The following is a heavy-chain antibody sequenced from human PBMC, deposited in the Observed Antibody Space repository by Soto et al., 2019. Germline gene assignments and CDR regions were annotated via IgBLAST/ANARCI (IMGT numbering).Heavy chain of an antibody. V-gene: IGHV3-74*03. J-gene: IGHJ6*02. CDR2: LNEDGSFT. CDR3: ARDLSGRADV. Sequence: GGSLRLSCVASEFTFSSYWMQWVRQVPGKGLVWVSRLNEDGSFTSYADSVKGRFSIFRDNAKKTLYLQMNSLSAEDSAVYYCARDLSGRADVWGQGTTVTV. D-gene: IGHD3-10*01. CDR1: EFTFSSYW.